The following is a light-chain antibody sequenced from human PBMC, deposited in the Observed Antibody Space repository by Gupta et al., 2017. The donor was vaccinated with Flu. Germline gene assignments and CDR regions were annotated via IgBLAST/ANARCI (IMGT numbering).Light chain of an antibody. CDR1: QRISTS. J-gene: IGKJ5*01. CDR2: AAS. V-gene: IGKV1-39*01. Sequence: PSSIPSSVADRVAIPCWTSQRISTSLKCYQQRPGRAPNLLLYAASTRQDGVPARFSGSGSETDFTLTISRLQPEDFAAYYCQQGNSTHPTFGQGTQVAIK. CDR3: QQGNSTHPT.